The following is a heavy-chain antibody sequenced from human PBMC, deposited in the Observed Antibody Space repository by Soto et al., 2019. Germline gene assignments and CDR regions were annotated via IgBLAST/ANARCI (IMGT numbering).Heavy chain of an antibody. J-gene: IGHJ4*02. V-gene: IGHV3-23*01. CDR1: GFTFSSYA. D-gene: IGHD2-8*01. Sequence: PGGSLRLSCAASGFTFSSYAMSWVRQAPGKGLEWVSAISGSGGSTYYADSVKGRFTISRENSKNTLYLQMNSLRAEDTAVYYCAKDHRPNGVCYRFLFDNWGQGTLVTVSS. CDR2: ISGSGGST. CDR3: AKDHRPNGVCYRFLFDN.